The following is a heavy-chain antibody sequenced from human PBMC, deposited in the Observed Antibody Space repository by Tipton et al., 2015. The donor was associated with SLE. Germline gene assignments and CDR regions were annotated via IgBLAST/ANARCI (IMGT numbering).Heavy chain of an antibody. D-gene: IGHD1-7*01. CDR3: ARDLNWIYGSFEY. CDR1: VYSISISSYY. CDR2: IYYSGSS. V-gene: IGHV4-39*07. Sequence: TLSLTCNVSVYSISISSYYWGWIRQLPGKGLEWIGRIYYSGSSYYNPSLKSRVTISVDTSKNPFSLKLSSVTAADTTVYYCARDLNWIYGSFEYWCLGALVTVSS. J-gene: IGHJ4*02.